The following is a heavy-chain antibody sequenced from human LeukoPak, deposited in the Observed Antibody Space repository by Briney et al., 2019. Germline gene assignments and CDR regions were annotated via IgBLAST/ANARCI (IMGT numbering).Heavy chain of an antibody. V-gene: IGHV3-21*01. CDR1: GFTFSSYS. J-gene: IGHJ4*02. Sequence: GGSLRLSCAASGFTFSSYSMNWVRQAPGKGLEWVSSISSSSSYIYYADSVKGRFTISRDNAKNSLYLQMNSLRAEETAVYYCARDGGLGYDFGYWGQGTLVTVSS. CDR2: ISSSSSYI. D-gene: IGHD5-12*01. CDR3: ARDGGLGYDFGY.